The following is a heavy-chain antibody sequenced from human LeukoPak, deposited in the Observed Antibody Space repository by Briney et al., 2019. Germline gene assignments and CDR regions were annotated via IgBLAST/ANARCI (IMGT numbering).Heavy chain of an antibody. J-gene: IGHJ3*02. Sequence: GGTLRLSCAASRFSFSAYPMGWVRRAPGKGLEWVSGISASGDVTFHADPVKGRFTISRDNSKNTLYLQMNSLRAEDTAEYYCAKSLLTTASGTGRAFDIWGQGTMVTVSS. CDR1: RFSFSAYP. D-gene: IGHD1-26*01. V-gene: IGHV3-23*01. CDR3: AKSLLTTASGTGRAFDI. CDR2: ISASGDVT.